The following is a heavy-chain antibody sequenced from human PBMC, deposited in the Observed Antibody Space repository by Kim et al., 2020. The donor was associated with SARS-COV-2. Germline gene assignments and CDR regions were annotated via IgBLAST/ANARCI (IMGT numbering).Heavy chain of an antibody. CDR2: IYYSGST. D-gene: IGHD3-22*01. J-gene: IGHJ6*02. V-gene: IGHV4-59*01. CDR3: ARSYYYDSSVISYYYGMDV. Sequence: SETLSLTCTVSGGSISSYYWSWIRQPPGKGLEWIGYIYYSGSTNYNPSLKSRVTISVDTSKNQFSLKLSSVTAADTAVYYCARSYYYDSSVISYYYGMDVWGQGTTVTVSS. CDR1: GGSISSYY.